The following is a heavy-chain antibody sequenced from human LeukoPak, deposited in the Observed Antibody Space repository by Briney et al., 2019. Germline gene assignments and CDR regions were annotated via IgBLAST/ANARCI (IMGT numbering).Heavy chain of an antibody. CDR3: ARDDNWGFDY. J-gene: IGHJ4*02. CDR2: TRGSGSGMGSGN. D-gene: IGHD7-27*01. V-gene: IGHV3-21*05. Sequence: GGSLRLSCAASGFAFSDFSMNWVRQAPGKGLEWVANTRGSGSGMGSGNYYAVSVMGRFTISRDDAKNSLYLQMNSLRAEDTAFYYCARDDNWGFDYWGQGALVTVSS. CDR1: GFAFSDFS.